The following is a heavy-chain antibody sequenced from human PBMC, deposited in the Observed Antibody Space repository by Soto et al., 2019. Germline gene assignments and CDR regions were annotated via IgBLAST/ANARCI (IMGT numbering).Heavy chain of an antibody. Sequence: ASVKVSCKASGYTFTNYGISWVRQTPGQGLEWMGWSSGYNGKTNYAQKLQGRVTMTTDTSTSTAFMELRSLRSDDTAVYSCARTKGSGSYYNHGYYYYGMDVWGQGTTVTVSS. CDR3: ARTKGSGSYYNHGYYYYGMDV. D-gene: IGHD3-10*01. J-gene: IGHJ6*02. CDR1: GYTFTNYG. CDR2: SSGYNGKT. V-gene: IGHV1-18*04.